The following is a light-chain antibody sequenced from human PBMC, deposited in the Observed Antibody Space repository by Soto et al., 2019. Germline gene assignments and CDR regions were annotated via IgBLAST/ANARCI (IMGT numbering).Light chain of an antibody. Sequence: QSVLTQPASVSGSPGQSITISCTGTSSDIGNYNYVSWYQQHPGKAPKLTIYEVSSRPSGVSNRFSGSKSGNTASLTISGLQAEDEADYYCSSYTSTSTLTYVFGTGTKVTVL. V-gene: IGLV2-14*01. CDR1: SSDIGNYNY. J-gene: IGLJ1*01. CDR2: EVS. CDR3: SSYTSTSTLTYV.